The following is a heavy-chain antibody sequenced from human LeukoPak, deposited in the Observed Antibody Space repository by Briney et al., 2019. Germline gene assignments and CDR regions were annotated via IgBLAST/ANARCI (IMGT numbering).Heavy chain of an antibody. Sequence: ASETLSLTCTVSGGSISTYYWTWIRQPPGKGLEWIGSISYSGSTNNSPSLEGRVTMSVDTSKNQFSLKLSSVTAADTAVYFCARQESSYGSGSYFDFWGQGTLVTVSS. J-gene: IGHJ4*02. CDR3: ARQESSYGSGSYFDF. CDR1: GGSISTYY. CDR2: ISYSGST. D-gene: IGHD3-10*01. V-gene: IGHV4-59*08.